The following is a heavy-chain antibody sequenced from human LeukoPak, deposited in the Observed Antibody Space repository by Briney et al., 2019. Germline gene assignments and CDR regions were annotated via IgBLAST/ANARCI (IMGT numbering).Heavy chain of an antibody. CDR3: VRWPEGP. CDR1: GFTFEDYA. CDR2: ITWKREVV. Sequence: GGSLRLSCAAPGFTFEDYAMHWVRHGPGKGLEWVSGITWKREVVGYVDSVKGRFSISRDSAKKSLYLGMNNLRVEDTGIYYCVRWPEGPWGQGIRVTVSS. V-gene: IGHV3-9*01. D-gene: IGHD2-15*01. J-gene: IGHJ5*02.